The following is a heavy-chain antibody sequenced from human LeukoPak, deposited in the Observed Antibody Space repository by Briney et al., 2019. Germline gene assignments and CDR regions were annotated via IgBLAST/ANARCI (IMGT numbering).Heavy chain of an antibody. J-gene: IGHJ4*02. V-gene: IGHV3-30*04. CDR3: AAGREGAVTRILEY. Sequence: GGSLRLSCAASGFTFSSYAMHWVRQAPGKGLEWVALISYDGSRKYFADSVKGRFTISRDNSKNTLYLQMDSLRAEDTAVYYCAAGREGAVTRILEYWGQGTLVTVPS. CDR1: GFTFSSYA. D-gene: IGHD4-17*01. CDR2: ISYDGSRK.